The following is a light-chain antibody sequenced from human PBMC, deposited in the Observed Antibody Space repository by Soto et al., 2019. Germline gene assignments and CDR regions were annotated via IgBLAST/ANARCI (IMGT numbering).Light chain of an antibody. V-gene: IGKV1-39*01. Sequence: DIQMTQSPSSLSASVRDRVTITCRASHNTRGYLNWYQQKPGKAPKLLIYAASNLQSGIPSRFSGSGSETDFTRTISSLKPEDFATDYCQQSYSKPWTCGKGNKVDIK. CDR2: AAS. CDR1: HNTRGY. CDR3: QQSYSKPWT. J-gene: IGKJ1*01.